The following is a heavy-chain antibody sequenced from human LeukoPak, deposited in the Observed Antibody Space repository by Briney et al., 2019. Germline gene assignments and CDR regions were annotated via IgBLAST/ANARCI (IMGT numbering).Heavy chain of an antibody. Sequence: KSSETLSLTCAVYGGSFSGYYWSRIRQPPGKGLEWIGEINHSGSTNYNPSLKSRVTISVDTSKNQFSLKLSSVTAADTAVYYCAREQSTGFLRDYWGQGTLVTVSS. CDR2: INHSGST. V-gene: IGHV4-34*01. J-gene: IGHJ4*02. CDR3: AREQSTGFLRDY. CDR1: GGSFSGYY.